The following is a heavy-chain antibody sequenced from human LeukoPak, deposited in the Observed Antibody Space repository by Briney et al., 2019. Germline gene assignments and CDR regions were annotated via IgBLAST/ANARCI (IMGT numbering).Heavy chain of an antibody. V-gene: IGHV3-9*01. Sequence: GGSLRHSCAASGFIFDDYALQWVRQAPGKGLEWVSGISWNSGNTDYADSVKGRFTLSRDTAKNSLYMQMDSLRAEDTALYYCAKNRVNYDIPDAFDLWGQGTMVTVSS. D-gene: IGHD3-9*01. CDR1: GFIFDDYA. CDR3: AKNRVNYDIPDAFDL. J-gene: IGHJ3*01. CDR2: ISWNSGNT.